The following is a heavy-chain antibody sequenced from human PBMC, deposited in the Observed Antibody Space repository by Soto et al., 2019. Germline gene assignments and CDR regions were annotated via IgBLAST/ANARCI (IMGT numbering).Heavy chain of an antibody. CDR2: IKQDGSEK. CDR3: VRGSYYYIY. V-gene: IGHV3-7*04. CDR1: GFTFSSYW. Sequence: SLRLSCAASGFTFSSYWMSWVRQAPGKGLEWVANIKQDGSEKNYVDSVKGRLTISRDNAKNSLYLQMNSLRAEDTAVYYCVRGSYYYIYWGQGALVTVSS. J-gene: IGHJ4*02. D-gene: IGHD3-10*01.